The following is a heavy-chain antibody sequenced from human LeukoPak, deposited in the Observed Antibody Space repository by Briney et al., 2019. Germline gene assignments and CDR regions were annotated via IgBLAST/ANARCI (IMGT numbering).Heavy chain of an antibody. CDR2: ISSSSSTI. CDR1: GFTFSSYS. J-gene: IGHJ4*02. D-gene: IGHD6-13*01. V-gene: IGHV3-48*01. Sequence: GRSLRLSCAASGFTFSSYSMNWVRQAPGKGLEWVSYISSSSSTIYYADSVKGRFTISRDNAKNSLYLQMNSLRAEDTAVYYCARVLSLAADIWGQGTLVTVSS. CDR3: ARVLSLAADI.